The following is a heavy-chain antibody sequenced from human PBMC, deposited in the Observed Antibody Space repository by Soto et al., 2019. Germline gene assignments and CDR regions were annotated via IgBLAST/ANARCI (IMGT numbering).Heavy chain of an antibody. CDR1: GFTFSSYA. CDR3: AKDVLRFLEWLFPAIAFDI. V-gene: IGHV3-23*01. Sequence: GGSLRLSCAASGFTFSSYAMSWVRQAPGKGLEWVSAISGSGGSTYYADSVKGRFTISRDNSKNTLYLQMNSLRAEDTAVYYCAKDVLRFLEWLFPAIAFDIWGQGTMVTVSS. D-gene: IGHD3-3*01. J-gene: IGHJ3*02. CDR2: ISGSGGST.